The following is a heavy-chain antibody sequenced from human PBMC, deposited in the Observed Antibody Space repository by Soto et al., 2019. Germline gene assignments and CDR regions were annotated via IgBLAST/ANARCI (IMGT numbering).Heavy chain of an antibody. CDR2: TRDQPNSYTT. CDR1: GFTLSDHN. V-gene: IGHV3-72*01. Sequence: EVQLVESGGGLVQPGGSLRLSCAASGFTLSDHNMDWVRQAPGKGLEWVGRTRDQPNSYTTEYAASVKGRFTISRDDSKNSLYLQMNSLKTEDTAVYGCTSLASTALTGVDYWGQGTLVTVSS. D-gene: IGHD3-9*01. J-gene: IGHJ4*02. CDR3: TSLASTALTGVDY.